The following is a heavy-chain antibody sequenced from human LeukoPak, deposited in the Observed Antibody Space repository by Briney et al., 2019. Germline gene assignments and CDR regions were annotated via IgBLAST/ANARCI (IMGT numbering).Heavy chain of an antibody. CDR2: INSDGSST. D-gene: IGHD3-22*01. CDR3: AREEYYYDSSGYYTYFDY. Sequence: PGGSLRLSCAASGFTFSSYAMSWVRQAPGKGLVWVSRINSDGSSTSYADSVKGRFTISRDNAKNTLYLQMNSLRAEDTAVYYCAREEYYYDSSGYYTYFDYWGQGTLVTVSS. CDR1: GFTFSSYA. V-gene: IGHV3-74*01. J-gene: IGHJ4*02.